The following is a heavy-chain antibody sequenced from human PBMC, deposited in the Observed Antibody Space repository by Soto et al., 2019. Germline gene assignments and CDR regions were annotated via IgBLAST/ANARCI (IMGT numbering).Heavy chain of an antibody. V-gene: IGHV4-59*08. J-gene: IGHJ6*02. D-gene: IGHD4-17*01. CDR1: SGPDRSHN. Sequence: QVQLQQSGPRLVKPSETLSLTCTVSSGPDRSHNWGWIRQPPGRGLEWIGYVYYTGDTAYNPSLRGRVTISADTSTNATSLTLNSVTAADTAVYYCVRQGIDYLHGLVDVWGQGTTVSVSS. CDR2: VYYTGDT. CDR3: VRQGIDYLHGLVDV.